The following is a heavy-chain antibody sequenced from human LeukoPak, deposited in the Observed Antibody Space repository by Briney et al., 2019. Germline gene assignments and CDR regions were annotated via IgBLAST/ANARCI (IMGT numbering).Heavy chain of an antibody. V-gene: IGHV3-48*04. CDR3: AELGITMIGGV. D-gene: IGHD3-10*02. Sequence: GGSLRLSCVASGFTFSTYNMNWVRQAPGKGLEWVSYISSSGSTIYYADSVKGRFTISRDNAKNSLYLQMNSLRAEDTAVYYCAELGITMIGGVWGKGTTVTISS. CDR1: GFTFSTYN. CDR2: ISSSGSTI. J-gene: IGHJ6*04.